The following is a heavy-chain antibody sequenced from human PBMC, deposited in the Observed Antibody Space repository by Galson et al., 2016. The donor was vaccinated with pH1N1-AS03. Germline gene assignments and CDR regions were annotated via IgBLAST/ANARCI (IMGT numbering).Heavy chain of an antibody. CDR3: ARDWSPTANSPSWPDGRCYYDAFDI. CDR2: IKKDGSVT. CDR1: GFSFSTSW. D-gene: IGHD2-8*01. J-gene: IGHJ3*02. Sequence: SLRLSCAASGFSFSTSWMTWVRQAPGKGLEWVANIKKDGSVTHYVDSMKGRFIISRDNAKNSLYLQMSSLSAEDTAVYYCARDWSPTANSPSWPDGRCYYDAFDIWGQGTMVTVSS. V-gene: IGHV3-7*03.